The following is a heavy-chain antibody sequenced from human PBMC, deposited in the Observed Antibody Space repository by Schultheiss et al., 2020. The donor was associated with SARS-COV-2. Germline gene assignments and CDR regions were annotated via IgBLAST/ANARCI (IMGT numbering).Heavy chain of an antibody. V-gene: IGHV4-31*03. J-gene: IGHJ4*02. Sequence: SETLSLTCTVSGGSISSGGYYWSWIRQHPGKGLEWIGEINHSGSTNYNPSLKSRVTISVDTSKNQFSLKLSSVTAADTAVYYCARGSYSSGWYSTRDFDYWGQGTLVTVSS. CDR2: INHSGST. D-gene: IGHD6-19*01. CDR3: ARGSYSSGWYSTRDFDY. CDR1: GGSISSGGYY.